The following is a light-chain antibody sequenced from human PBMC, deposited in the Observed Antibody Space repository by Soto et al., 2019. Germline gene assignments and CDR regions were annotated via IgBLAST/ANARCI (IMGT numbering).Light chain of an antibody. CDR3: LQHHSSPYT. V-gene: IGKV1-17*01. CDR2: AAS. J-gene: IGKJ2*01. Sequence: DIQMTQSPSSLSASVGDTVTITCRTSQANRNDLGWYQQKPGEAPKRLIYAASYLQDGVPSRFSGSGSGTEFTFTISSLQPEDFGSYYCLQHHSSPYTFGQGTKMEI. CDR1: QANRND.